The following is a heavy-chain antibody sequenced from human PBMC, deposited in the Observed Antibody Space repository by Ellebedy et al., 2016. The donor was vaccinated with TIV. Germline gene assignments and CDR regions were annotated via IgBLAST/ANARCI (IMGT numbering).Heavy chain of an antibody. Sequence: SETLSLTXTVSGSAISSYYWSWIRQHAGKGLEWIGRIYTSGSTNYNPSLKSRVTMSVDTSKNQFSLKLSSVTAADTAVYYCARDNILTGLDYWGQGTLVTVSS. J-gene: IGHJ4*02. CDR2: IYTSGST. CDR3: ARDNILTGLDY. V-gene: IGHV4-4*07. CDR1: GSAISSYY. D-gene: IGHD3-9*01.